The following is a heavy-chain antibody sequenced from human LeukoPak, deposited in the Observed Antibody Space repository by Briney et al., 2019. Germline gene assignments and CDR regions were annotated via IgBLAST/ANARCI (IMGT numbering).Heavy chain of an antibody. CDR2: ISGTSSII. CDR1: GFTFNSYS. Sequence: GGSLRLSCAASGFTFNSYSMNWVRQAPGKGLEWISYISGTSSIINYADSVKGRFTISRDNSKNTLYLQMNSLRAEDTAVYYCARRGSNTWLFDYWGQGTLVTVSS. J-gene: IGHJ4*02. CDR3: ARRGSNTWLFDY. V-gene: IGHV3-48*01. D-gene: IGHD6-13*01.